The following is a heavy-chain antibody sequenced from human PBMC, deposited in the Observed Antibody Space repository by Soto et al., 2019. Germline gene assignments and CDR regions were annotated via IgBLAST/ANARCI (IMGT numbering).Heavy chain of an antibody. CDR2: ISYDGSNK. Sequence: GGSLRLSCAASGFTFSSYAMHWVRQAPGKGLEWVAVISYDGSNKYYADSVKGRFTISRDNSKNTLYLQMNSLRAEDTAVYYCARGGSYPSNYFDYWGQGTLVTVSS. J-gene: IGHJ4*02. V-gene: IGHV3-30-3*01. CDR1: GFTFSSYA. D-gene: IGHD1-26*01. CDR3: ARGGSYPSNYFDY.